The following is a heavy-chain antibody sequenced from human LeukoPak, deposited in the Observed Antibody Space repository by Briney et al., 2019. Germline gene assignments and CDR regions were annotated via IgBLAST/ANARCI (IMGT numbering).Heavy chain of an antibody. V-gene: IGHV3-23*01. CDR1: GFTFCSYA. CDR3: ARQYISGQWYFDY. Sequence: PGGSLRLSCAASGFTFCSYARSWVRQAPGKGLEWVSAISGSGGSTYYADSVKGRFTISRDNSKNTLYLQMNSLIPEDTAVYYCARQYISGQWYFDYWGQGTLVTVSS. J-gene: IGHJ4*02. CDR2: ISGSGGST. D-gene: IGHD5-18*01.